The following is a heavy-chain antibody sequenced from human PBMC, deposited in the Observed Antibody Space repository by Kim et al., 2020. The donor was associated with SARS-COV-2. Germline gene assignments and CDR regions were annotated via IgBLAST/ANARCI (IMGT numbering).Heavy chain of an antibody. V-gene: IGHV1-2*02. J-gene: IGHJ5*02. CDR2: INPNSGGT. CDR3: ARPSGYYYGSGSYYDWFDP. CDR1: GYTFTGYY. Sequence: ASVKVSCKASGYTFTGYYMHWVRQAPGQGLEWMGWINPNSGGTNYAQKFQGRVTMTRDTSISTAYMELSRLRSDDTAVYYCARPSGYYYGSGSYYDWFDPWGQGTLVTVSS. D-gene: IGHD3-10*01.